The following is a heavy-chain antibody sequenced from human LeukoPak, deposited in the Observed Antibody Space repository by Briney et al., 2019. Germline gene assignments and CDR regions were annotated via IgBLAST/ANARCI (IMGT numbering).Heavy chain of an antibody. Sequence: GGSLRLSCAASGFTFSDYNMRWIRQAPGKGLEWVSSISRSGSTKYYADSVKGRFTISRDNAKNSLYLQMNSLRAEDTAVYYCARVGFRNYYGSGSYSPDAFDIWGQGTMVTVSS. CDR1: GFTFSDYN. J-gene: IGHJ3*02. CDR3: ARVGFRNYYGSGSYSPDAFDI. V-gene: IGHV3-11*04. CDR2: ISRSGSTK. D-gene: IGHD3-10*01.